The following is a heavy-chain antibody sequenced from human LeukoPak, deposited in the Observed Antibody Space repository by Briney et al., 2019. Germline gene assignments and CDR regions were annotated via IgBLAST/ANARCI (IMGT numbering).Heavy chain of an antibody. CDR1: GGTFSSYA. J-gene: IGHJ4*02. D-gene: IGHD2-21*02. CDR3: ARSEDCGGDCYSGTFDY. CDR2: IIPIFGTA. V-gene: IGHV1-69*13. Sequence: SVKVSCKASGGTFSSYAISWVRQAPGQGLEWMGGIIPIFGTANYAQKFQGRVTITADESTSTAYMELSSLRSEDTAVYYCARSEDCGGDCYSGTFDYWGQGTLVTVSS.